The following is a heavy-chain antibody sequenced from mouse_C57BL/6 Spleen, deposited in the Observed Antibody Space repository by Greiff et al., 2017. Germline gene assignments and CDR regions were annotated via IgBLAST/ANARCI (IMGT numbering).Heavy chain of an antibody. CDR1: GYTFTGYN. CDR3: ARSQFITTVVAPFDY. J-gene: IGHJ2*01. V-gene: IGHV1-18*01. D-gene: IGHD1-1*01. Sequence: VQLQQSGPELVKPGASVKIPCKASGYTFTGYNMDWVKQSHGKSLEWIGDINPNNGGTIYNQKFKGKATLTVDKSSSTAYMELRSLTSEDTAVYYCARSQFITTVVAPFDYWGQGTTLTVSS. CDR2: INPNNGGT.